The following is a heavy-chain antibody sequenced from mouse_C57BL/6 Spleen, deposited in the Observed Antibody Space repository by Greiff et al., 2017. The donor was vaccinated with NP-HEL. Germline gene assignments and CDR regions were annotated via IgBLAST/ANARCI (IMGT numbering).Heavy chain of an antibody. D-gene: IGHD3-1*01. CDR3: ARFSGKPHDY. CDR1: GYTFTDYY. V-gene: IGHV1-26*01. CDR2: INPNNGGT. Sequence: EVQLQQSGPELVKPGASVKISCKASGYTFTDYYMNWVKQSHGKSLEWIGDINPNNGGTSYNQKFKGKATLTVDKSSSTAYMELRSLTSEDSAVYYCARFSGKPHDYWGQGTTLTVSS. J-gene: IGHJ2*01.